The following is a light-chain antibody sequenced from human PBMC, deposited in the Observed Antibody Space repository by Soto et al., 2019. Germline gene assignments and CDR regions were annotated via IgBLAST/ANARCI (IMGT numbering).Light chain of an antibody. V-gene: IGKV1-5*03. CDR2: KAS. CDR1: QTISSW. CDR3: QGSDYRPHS. Sequence: DIGMTQCPSPLSASVGDRVTITCRASQTISSWLAWYQQKPGKAPKLLIYKASTLKSGVPSRFSGSGSGTEFTLTIICLQPDDFTTYCCQGSDYRPHSFGVGAKVDI. J-gene: IGKJ4*01.